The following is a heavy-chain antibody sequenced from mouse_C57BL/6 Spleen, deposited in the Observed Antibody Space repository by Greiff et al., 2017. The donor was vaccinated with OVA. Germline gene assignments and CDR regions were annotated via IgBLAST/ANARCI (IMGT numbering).Heavy chain of an antibody. D-gene: IGHD2-4*01. Sequence: EVKLMESGGGLVKPGGSLKLSCAASGFTFSSYVMSWVRQTPEKRLEWVATISDGGSYTYYPDNVKGRFTISRDNAKNNLYLQMSHLKSEDTAMYYCARDGDYDFDYWGQGTTLTVSS. V-gene: IGHV5-4*01. CDR1: GFTFSSYV. J-gene: IGHJ2*01. CDR3: ARDGDYDFDY. CDR2: ISDGGSYT.